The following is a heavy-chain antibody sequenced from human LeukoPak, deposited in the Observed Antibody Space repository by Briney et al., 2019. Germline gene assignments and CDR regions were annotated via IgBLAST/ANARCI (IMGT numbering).Heavy chain of an antibody. V-gene: IGHV3-7*01. CDR3: ARDQGSPDYYYYGMDV. Sequence: GGSLRLSCAASGFTFSSYWMHWVRQAPGKGLEWVANIKLDGTEKYYVDSVKGRFTISRDNAKNSLYLQMNSLRAEDTAVYYCARDQGSPDYYYYGMDVWGQGTTVTVSS. D-gene: IGHD6-13*01. CDR2: IKLDGTEK. CDR1: GFTFSSYW. J-gene: IGHJ6*02.